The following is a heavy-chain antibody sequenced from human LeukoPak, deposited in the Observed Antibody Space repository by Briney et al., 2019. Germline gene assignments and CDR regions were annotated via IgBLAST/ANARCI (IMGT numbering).Heavy chain of an antibody. CDR2: VNAGNGDT. D-gene: IGHD6-13*01. Sequence: ASVKVSCKASGYTFTTYAVHWVRQAPGQRLEWMGWVNAGNGDTRYSQKFQGRVTIIRDTSASTAYMELSSLRSEDTAVYYCARGPLQLVPFDYWGQGTLVTVSS. J-gene: IGHJ4*02. CDR3: ARGPLQLVPFDY. V-gene: IGHV1-3*01. CDR1: GYTFTTYA.